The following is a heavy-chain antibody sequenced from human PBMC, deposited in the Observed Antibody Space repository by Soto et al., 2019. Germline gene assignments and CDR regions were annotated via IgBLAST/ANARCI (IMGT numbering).Heavy chain of an antibody. CDR2: ISGSDGST. CDR3: AKDRERDAWYEDY. J-gene: IGHJ4*02. CDR1: GFSFSSYA. V-gene: IGHV3-23*01. D-gene: IGHD6-13*01. Sequence: ESLGLSCVASGFSFSSYAMTWVRQAPGRGLEWVSVISGSDGSTYYADSVKGRFTISRDNSKNTLYLQMNSLRAEDTAVYYCAKDRERDAWYEDYWGQGTLVTVSS.